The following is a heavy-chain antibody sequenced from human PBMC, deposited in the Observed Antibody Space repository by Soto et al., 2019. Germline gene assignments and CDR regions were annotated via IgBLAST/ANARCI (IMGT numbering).Heavy chain of an antibody. CDR3: ARAMSYCSSTSCIAFFEI. J-gene: IGHJ3*02. CDR2: IIPILGIA. D-gene: IGHD2-2*01. CDR1: GGTFSSYT. V-gene: IGHV1-69*02. Sequence: KVSCKASGGTFSSYTISWVRQAPGQGLEWMGRIIPILGIANYARKFQGRVTITADKSTSTAYMELSSLRSEDTAVYYCARAMSYCSSTSCIAFFEIWGQGTMVTVSS.